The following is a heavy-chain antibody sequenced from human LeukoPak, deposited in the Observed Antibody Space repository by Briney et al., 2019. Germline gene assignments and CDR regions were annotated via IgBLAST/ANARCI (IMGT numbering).Heavy chain of an antibody. CDR2: INHSGST. CDR3: ARGLSQQYDAFDI. V-gene: IGHV4-34*01. CDR1: GGSFSGYY. Sequence: SETLSLTCAVYGGSFSGYYWSWIRQPPGKGLEWIGEINHSGSTNYNPSLKSRVTISVDTSKNQFSLKLSSVTAADTAVYYCARGLSQQYDAFDIWGQGTMVTVSP. D-gene: IGHD6-13*01. J-gene: IGHJ3*02.